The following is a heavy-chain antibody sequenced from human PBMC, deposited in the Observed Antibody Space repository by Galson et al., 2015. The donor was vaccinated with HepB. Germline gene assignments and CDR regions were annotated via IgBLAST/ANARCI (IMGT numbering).Heavy chain of an antibody. V-gene: IGHV3-21*01. D-gene: IGHD3-10*01. J-gene: IGHJ4*02. CDR2: ISSSGNYI. Sequence: SLRLSCAASGFTFSRYTMNWVRLAPGMGLEWVAFISSSGNYIYYEDSVKGRFTVSRDNGRNSLFLQMNSLKAEDSAMYYCARVGLHPLPIDYWGQGALVTVSS. CDR1: GFTFSRYT. CDR3: ARVGLHPLPIDY.